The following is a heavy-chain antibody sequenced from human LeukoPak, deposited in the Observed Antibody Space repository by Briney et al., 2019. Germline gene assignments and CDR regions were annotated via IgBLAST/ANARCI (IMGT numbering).Heavy chain of an antibody. D-gene: IGHD3-22*01. CDR3: ARGLIVVAIDY. CDR2: ISYDGSNK. J-gene: IGHJ4*02. CDR1: GFTFSSCA. V-gene: IGHV3-30-3*01. Sequence: GGSLRLSCAASGFTFSSCAMHWVRQAPGKGLEWVAVISYDGSNKYYADSVKGRFTISRDNSKNTLYLQMNSLRAEDTAVYYCARGLIVVAIDYWGQGTLVTVSS.